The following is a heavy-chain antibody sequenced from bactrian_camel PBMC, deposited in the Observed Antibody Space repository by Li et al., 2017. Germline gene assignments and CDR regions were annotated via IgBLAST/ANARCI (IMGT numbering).Heavy chain of an antibody. CDR1: SYIFRARDKC. CDR2: IKPDGTT. J-gene: IGHJ4*01. D-gene: IGHD1*01. CDR3: AAGRKMLTCVWNY. V-gene: IGHV3S53*01. Sequence: QLVESGGGSVQVGGSLTLSCTHASYIFRARDKCAMGWYRQTPGKERELVSTIKPDGTTTYTDSVKDRFIISHDDAKNTVYLQMTNLKTEDTAVYTCAAGRKMLTCVWNYWGQGTQVTVS.